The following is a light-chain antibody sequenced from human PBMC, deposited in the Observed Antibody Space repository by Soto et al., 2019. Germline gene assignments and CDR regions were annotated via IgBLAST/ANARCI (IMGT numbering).Light chain of an antibody. CDR1: NSDIGAYNY. CDR3: SSYTTAYFYV. CDR2: GVT. J-gene: IGLJ1*01. V-gene: IGLV2-14*01. Sequence: QSALTQPASVSGSPGQSITISCTGSNSDIGAYNYVSWYQQHPGKAPKLIIHGVTNRPSGVSHRFSGSKSDYTASLTISGLQAEDDDDYYCSSYTTAYFYVFGTGTKVTVL.